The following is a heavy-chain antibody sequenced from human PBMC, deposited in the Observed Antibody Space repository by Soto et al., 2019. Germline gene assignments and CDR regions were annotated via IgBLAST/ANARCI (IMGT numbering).Heavy chain of an antibody. D-gene: IGHD6-19*01. CDR2: VYFSGAT. CDR1: GDSISSSSYY. J-gene: IGHJ4*02. Sequence: SETLSLTCIVSGDSISSSSYYWGWIRQPPGKGLVWMGSVYFSGATNYYSALKSRVTIFVDTSKNQFSLKLSSVTAADTAVYYCARVRRSGWYLDYWGQGTLVTVSS. CDR3: ARVRRSGWYLDY. V-gene: IGHV4-39*01.